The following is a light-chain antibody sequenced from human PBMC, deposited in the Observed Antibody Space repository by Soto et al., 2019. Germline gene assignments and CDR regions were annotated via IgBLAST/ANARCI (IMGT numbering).Light chain of an antibody. Sequence: DIQMTQSPSTLSASVGDRVTITCRASQRISSWLAWYQQKPGKSPKLLIYKASSLESGVPSRFSGSGSGTEFTITISSLQPDDFATYYCQQSWTFGQGTKVEIK. CDR2: KAS. V-gene: IGKV1-5*03. J-gene: IGKJ1*01. CDR1: QRISSW. CDR3: QQSWT.